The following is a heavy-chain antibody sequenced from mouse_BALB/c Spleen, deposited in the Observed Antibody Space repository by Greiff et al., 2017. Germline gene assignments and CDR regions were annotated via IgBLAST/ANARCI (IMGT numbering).Heavy chain of an antibody. CDR2: ISSGGGST. CDR1: GFAFSSYD. V-gene: IGHV5-12-1*01. Sequence: EVQVVESGGGLVKPGGSLKLSCAASGFAFSSYDMSWVRQTPEKRLEWVAYISSGGGSTYYPDTVKGRFTISRDNAKNTLYLQMSSLKSEDTAMYYCARHDGSSYRWCFDVWGEGTTVTVSA. J-gene: IGHJ1*01. CDR3: ARHDGSSYRWCFDV. D-gene: IGHD1-1*01.